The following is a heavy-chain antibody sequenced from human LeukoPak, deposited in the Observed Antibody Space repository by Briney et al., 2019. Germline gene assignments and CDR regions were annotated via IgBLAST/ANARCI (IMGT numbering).Heavy chain of an antibody. CDR3: ARPTSSGWYSH. J-gene: IGHJ3*01. CDR1: GFIFSNYD. D-gene: IGHD6-19*01. CDR2: ITGSSRTK. V-gene: IGHV3-48*01. Sequence: GGSLRLSCAASGFIFSNYDMNWVRQAPGKGLEWVSYITGSSRTKSYADSVKGRFTIFRDNAENSVYLQMNSLRAEDKAVYYCARPTSSGWYSHWGQGTMVTVSS.